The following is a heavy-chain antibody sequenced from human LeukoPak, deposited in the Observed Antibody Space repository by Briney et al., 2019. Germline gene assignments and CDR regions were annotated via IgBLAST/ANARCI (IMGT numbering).Heavy chain of an antibody. J-gene: IGHJ6*02. D-gene: IGHD5-24*01. Sequence: SETLSLTCAVYGGSFSGYYWSWIRQPPGKGLEWIGEINHSGSTNYNPSLKSRVTISVDTSKNQFSLKLSSVTAADTAVYYCASPPMATTYYYYYGMDVWGQGTTVTVSS. CDR1: GGSFSGYY. CDR3: ASPPMATTYYYYYGMDV. V-gene: IGHV4-34*01. CDR2: INHSGST.